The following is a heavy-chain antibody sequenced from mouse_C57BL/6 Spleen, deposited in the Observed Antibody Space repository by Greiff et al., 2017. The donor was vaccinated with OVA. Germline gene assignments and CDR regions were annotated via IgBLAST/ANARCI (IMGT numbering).Heavy chain of an antibody. CDR2: ISDGGSYT. CDR1: GFTFSSYA. Sequence: EVQLVESGGGLVKPGGSLKLSCAASGFTFSSYAMSWVRQTPEKRLEWVATISDGGSYTYYPDNVTGRFTISRDNAKNNLYLQMSNLKSEDTAMYYCAGGRVTVDYFDYWGQGTTLTVSA. D-gene: IGHD2-2*01. J-gene: IGHJ2*01. V-gene: IGHV5-4*01. CDR3: AGGRVTVDYFDY.